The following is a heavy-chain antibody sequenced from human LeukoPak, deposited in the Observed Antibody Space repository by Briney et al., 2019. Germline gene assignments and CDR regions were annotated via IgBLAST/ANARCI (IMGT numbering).Heavy chain of an antibody. CDR2: IWYDGSNK. V-gene: IGHV3-33*01. D-gene: IGHD3-10*01. J-gene: IGHJ4*02. CDR3: AREDYGSGSYQAFDY. CDR1: GFTFSSYG. Sequence: GRSLRLSCAASGFTFSSYGMHWVRQAPGKGLEWVAVIWYDGSNKYYADSVKGRFTISRDNSKNTLYLQMNSLRAEDTAVDYCAREDYGSGSYQAFDYWGQGTLVAVSS.